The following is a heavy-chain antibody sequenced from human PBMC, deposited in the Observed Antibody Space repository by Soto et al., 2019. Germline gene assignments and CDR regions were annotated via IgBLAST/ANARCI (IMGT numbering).Heavy chain of an antibody. D-gene: IGHD2-21*01. V-gene: IGHV4-31*03. CDR2: TYYSGST. CDR3: AASCVACGGFNYYGMDV. CDR1: GGSISSGGYY. J-gene: IGHJ6*02. Sequence: QVQLQESGPGLVKPSQTLSLTCTVSGGSISSGGYYWSWIRQHPGKGLEWIGYTYYSGSTYYKPSLKRRVTISVDKSKNQFSLKLSSVTAADTAVYYCAASCVACGGFNYYGMDVWGQGTTVTVSS.